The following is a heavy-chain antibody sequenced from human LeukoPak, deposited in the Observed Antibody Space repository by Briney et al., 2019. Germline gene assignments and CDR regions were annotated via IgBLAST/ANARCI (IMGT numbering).Heavy chain of an antibody. J-gene: IGHJ5*02. D-gene: IGHD1-26*01. CDR2: IKQDGSAK. Sequence: GGSLRLSCAASGFTFSSFWMSWVRQAPGKGLEWVANIKQDGSAKFYADSEKGRFTISRDNAKNSLYLQMNSLRAEDTAVYYCARGGATVMNWFDPWGQGTLVTVSS. CDR1: GFTFSSFW. V-gene: IGHV3-7*04. CDR3: ARGGATVMNWFDP.